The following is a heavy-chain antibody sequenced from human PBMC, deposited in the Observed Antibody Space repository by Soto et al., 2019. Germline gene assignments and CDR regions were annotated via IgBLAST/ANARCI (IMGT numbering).Heavy chain of an antibody. J-gene: IGHJ5*02. CDR3: ARHKDHCSGGSCYLANWFDP. D-gene: IGHD2-15*01. V-gene: IGHV5-10-1*01. CDR1: AYSFTSYW. Sequence: PGESLKISCKGSAYSFTSYWISWVRQMPGKGLEWMGRIDPSDSYTNYSPSFQGHVTISADKSISTAYLQWSSLKASDTAMYYCARHKDHCSGGSCYLANWFDPWGQGTLVTVSS. CDR2: IDPSDSYT.